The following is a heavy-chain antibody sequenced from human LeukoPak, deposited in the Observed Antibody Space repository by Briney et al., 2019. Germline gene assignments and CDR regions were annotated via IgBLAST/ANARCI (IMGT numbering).Heavy chain of an antibody. CDR3: ARETMGGYCSGGSCYPLFDY. CDR1: GGSISSGSYY. CDR2: IYTSGST. D-gene: IGHD2-15*01. V-gene: IGHV4-61*02. J-gene: IGHJ4*02. Sequence: SETLSLTCTVSGGSISSGSYYWSWIRQPAGKGLEWIGRIYTSGSTNYNPSLKSRVTISVDTSKNQFSLKLSSVTAADTAVDYCARETMGGYCSGGSCYPLFDYWGQGTLVTVSS.